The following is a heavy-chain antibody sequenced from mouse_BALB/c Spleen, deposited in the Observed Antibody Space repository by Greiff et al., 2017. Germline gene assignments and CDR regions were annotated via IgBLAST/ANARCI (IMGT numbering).Heavy chain of an antibody. CDR2: ISSGGSYT. V-gene: IGHV5-6*01. CDR3: AREDGSSSFAY. CDR1: GFTFSSYG. Sequence: QGVESGGDLVKPGGSLKLSCAASGFTFSSYGMSWVRQTPDKRLEWVATISSGGSYTYYPDSVKGRFTISRDNAKNTLYLQMSSLKSEDTAMYYCAREDGSSSFAYWGQGTLVTVSA. J-gene: IGHJ3*01. D-gene: IGHD1-1*01.